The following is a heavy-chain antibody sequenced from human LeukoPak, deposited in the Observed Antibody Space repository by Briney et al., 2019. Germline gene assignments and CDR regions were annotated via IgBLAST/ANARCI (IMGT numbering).Heavy chain of an antibody. Sequence: PSETLSLTCTVSSHSITNNYFGWIRQSPGKGLEWIGSISQRQITYYSPSLRSRVTVSRETSNKQFSLRLTSVTAGDTAIYYCVSHETPYYYIDVWGKGTPVTISS. J-gene: IGHJ6*03. CDR2: ISQRQIT. CDR1: SHSITNNYF. CDR3: VSHETPYYYIDV. V-gene: IGHV4-38-2*02.